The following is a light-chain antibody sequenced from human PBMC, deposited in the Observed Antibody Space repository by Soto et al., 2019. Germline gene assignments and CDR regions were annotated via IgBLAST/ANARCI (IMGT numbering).Light chain of an antibody. CDR2: ATS. CDR1: QSISSY. Sequence: DIQLTQSPSSLSASVGDRVTITCRASQSISSYLNWYQQRPGKAPNLLIYATSSLRTGVPSRFRGSRAGADFTLNFSNLQPDDFAAYYCQQSYSTPPPSVGQGTRLEIK. J-gene: IGKJ5*01. V-gene: IGKV1-39*01. CDR3: QQSYSTPPPS.